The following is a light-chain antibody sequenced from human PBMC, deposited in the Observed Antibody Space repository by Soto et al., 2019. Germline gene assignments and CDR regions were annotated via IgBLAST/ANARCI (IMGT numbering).Light chain of an antibody. J-gene: IGKJ5*01. CDR3: QQRSDWPPIT. Sequence: EIVLTQSPATLSLSPGERATLSCRASQSVSNFLAWYQHKPGQAPRLLIYYASTRATGIPARFSGSGSGTDFTLTISSLEPEDFAVYYCQQRSDWPPITFGQGTRLEI. CDR2: YAS. CDR1: QSVSNF. V-gene: IGKV3-11*01.